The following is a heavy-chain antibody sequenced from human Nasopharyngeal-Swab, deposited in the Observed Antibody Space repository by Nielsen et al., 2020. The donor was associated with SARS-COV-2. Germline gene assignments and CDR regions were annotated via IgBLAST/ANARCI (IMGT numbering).Heavy chain of an antibody. J-gene: IGHJ5*01. V-gene: IGHV4-59*08. D-gene: IGHD6-25*01. CDR1: GGSMNSYS. Sequence: SETLSLTCTVSGGSMNSYSWSWIRQPPGKGLELIGHIYYSGNTKYNPSLKSRATISVDTSKNQFSLKLNSVTAADTAVYYCARGGTSPFDSWGQGTLVTVSS. CDR2: IYYSGNT. CDR3: ARGGTSPFDS.